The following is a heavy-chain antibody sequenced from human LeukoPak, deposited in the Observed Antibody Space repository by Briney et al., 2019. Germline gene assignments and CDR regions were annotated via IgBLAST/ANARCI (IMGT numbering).Heavy chain of an antibody. V-gene: IGHV1-8*01. CDR3: ARGRRTSEYYGWYYYCYMDV. D-gene: IGHD2/OR15-2a*01. CDR2: MNPNSGNT. J-gene: IGHJ6*03. CDR1: GYTFTSYD. Sequence: GASVKVSCKASGYTFTSYDINWVRQATGQGLEWMGWMNPNSGNTGYAQKFQGRVTMTRNTSISTAYMELSSLRSEDTAVYYCARGRRTSEYYGWYYYCYMDVWGKGTTVTVSS.